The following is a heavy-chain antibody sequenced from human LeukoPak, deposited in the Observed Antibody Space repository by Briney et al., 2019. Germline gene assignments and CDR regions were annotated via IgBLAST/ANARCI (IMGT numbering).Heavy chain of an antibody. CDR3: ARDEAIFGAGYYYGMDV. D-gene: IGHD3-3*01. CDR2: FYYSGST. Sequence: SETLSLTCTVSGGSTGTRSYYWGWIRQPPGEGLEWIGSFYYSGSTYRNPSLKSRVTISIDTSQNQFSLKLSSVTAADTAVYYCARDEAIFGAGYYYGMDVWGQGTTVTVSS. CDR1: GGSTGTRSYY. J-gene: IGHJ6*02. V-gene: IGHV4-39*07.